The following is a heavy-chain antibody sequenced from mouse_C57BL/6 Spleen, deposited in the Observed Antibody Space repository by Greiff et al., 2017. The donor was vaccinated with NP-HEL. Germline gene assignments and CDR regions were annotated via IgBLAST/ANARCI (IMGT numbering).Heavy chain of an antibody. D-gene: IGHD2-5*01. Sequence: VQLQQSGPELVKPGASVKISCKASGYAFSSSWMNWVKQRPGKGLEWIGRIYPGDGDTNYNGKFKGKATLTADKSSSTAYMQLSSLTSEDSAVYFCAAYYSNPFAYWGQGTLVTVSA. V-gene: IGHV1-82*01. CDR1: GYAFSSSW. J-gene: IGHJ3*01. CDR3: AAYYSNPFAY. CDR2: IYPGDGDT.